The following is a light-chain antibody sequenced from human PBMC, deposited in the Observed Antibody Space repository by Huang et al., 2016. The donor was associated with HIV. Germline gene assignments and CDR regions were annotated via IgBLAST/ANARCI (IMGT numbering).Light chain of an antibody. Sequence: EIVLTPSPGTLSLSPGERATLSCRASQSIISSSLAWYLQKPGQAPTLLIHGASTRATDIPDRFSGSGSGTDFTLTISRLEPEDFAVYYCHQYGSPPFTFGPGTKVDIK. J-gene: IGKJ3*01. CDR2: GAS. V-gene: IGKV3-20*01. CDR3: HQYGSPPFT. CDR1: QSIISSS.